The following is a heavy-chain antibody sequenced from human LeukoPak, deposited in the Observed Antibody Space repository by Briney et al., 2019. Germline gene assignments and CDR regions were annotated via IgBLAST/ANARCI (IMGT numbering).Heavy chain of an antibody. CDR3: AKAPSGTTLRNWFDP. Sequence: PGGSLRLSCAASGFTFSGYSMHWVRQAPGKGLEYVSAIDPDGRSTYYADSVRGRFTISRDNSKNTLSLQMNSLRAEDTAVYYCAKAPSGTTLRNWFDPWGQGTLVTVSS. CDR1: GFTFSGYS. J-gene: IGHJ5*02. D-gene: IGHD1-1*01. CDR2: IDPDGRST. V-gene: IGHV3-64*02.